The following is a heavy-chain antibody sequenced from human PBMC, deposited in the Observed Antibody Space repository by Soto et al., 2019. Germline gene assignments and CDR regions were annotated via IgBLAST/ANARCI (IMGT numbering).Heavy chain of an antibody. J-gene: IGHJ3*02. D-gene: IGHD6-6*01. CDR2: ISSDGSAT. CDR1: GSTFRDHW. V-gene: IGHV3-74*01. CDR3: VRGASTSSSIPFDI. Sequence: GGSLRLSCAASGSTFRDHWMHWVRQAPGKGLVWVSCISSDGSATSYADSVRGRFTISRDNAKSTLYLQMNSLRAEDTAVYFCVRGASTSSSIPFDIWGQGTTVTVSS.